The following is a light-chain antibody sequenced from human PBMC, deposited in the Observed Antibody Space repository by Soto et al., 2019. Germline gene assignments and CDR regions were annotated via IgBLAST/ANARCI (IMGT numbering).Light chain of an antibody. CDR2: AAS. CDR1: QSISSY. CDR3: QQSYSTPYT. J-gene: IGKJ3*01. Sequence: DIQMTQSPSSLSASVVDRVTITCRASQSISSYLNWYQENPGKAPKLLIYAASSLQSGVPSRFSGSRSGTDFTLTISSLQPEDFATYYCQQSYSTPYTFGPGTKVDIK. V-gene: IGKV1-39*01.